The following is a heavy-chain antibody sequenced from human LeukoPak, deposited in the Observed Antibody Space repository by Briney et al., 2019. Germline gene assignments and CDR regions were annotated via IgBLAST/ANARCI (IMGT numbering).Heavy chain of an antibody. Sequence: PSETLSLTCTVSGGSISSYYWSWIRQPPGKGLEWIGYIYYSGSTNYNPSLKSRVTISVDTSKNQFSLKLSSVTAADTSLYYFAGGSLLWFGEAEGTYYFDYWGQGTLVTVSS. D-gene: IGHD3-10*01. V-gene: IGHV4-59*01. J-gene: IGHJ4*02. CDR3: AGGSLLWFGEAEGTYYFDY. CDR2: IYYSGST. CDR1: GGSISSYY.